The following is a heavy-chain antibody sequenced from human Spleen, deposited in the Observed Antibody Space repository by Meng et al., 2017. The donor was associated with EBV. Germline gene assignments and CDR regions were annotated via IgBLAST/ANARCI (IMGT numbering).Heavy chain of an antibody. V-gene: IGHV4-30-2*01. D-gene: IGHD1-26*01. CDR2: MYQSGST. Sequence: QPRELGQGLLQPSQTLSLTCAVSGGSITSSGYSWTWIRQPPGKGLEWIGYMYQSGSTYYSPSLKSRATISVDRSKNHLSLKLSSVTAADTAFYYCATIIVPATTMNYWGPGTLVTVSS. CDR3: ATIIVPATTMNY. CDR1: GGSITSSGYS. J-gene: IGHJ4*02.